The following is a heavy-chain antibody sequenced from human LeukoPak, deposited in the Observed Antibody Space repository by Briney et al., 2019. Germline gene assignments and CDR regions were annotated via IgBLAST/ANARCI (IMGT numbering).Heavy chain of an antibody. J-gene: IGHJ4*02. Sequence: ASVKVSCKASGYTFTGYYMHWVRQAPGQGLEWMGIINPSGGSTSYAQKFQGRVTMTRDTSTSTVYMELSSLRSEDTAVYYCARDGDYYDSSGYYYAFDYWGQGTLVTVAS. V-gene: IGHV1-46*01. D-gene: IGHD3-22*01. CDR3: ARDGDYYDSSGYYYAFDY. CDR1: GYTFTGYY. CDR2: INPSGGST.